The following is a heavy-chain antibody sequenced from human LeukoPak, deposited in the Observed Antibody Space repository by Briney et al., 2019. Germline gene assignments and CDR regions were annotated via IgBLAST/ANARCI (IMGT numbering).Heavy chain of an antibody. V-gene: IGHV4-4*02. Sequence: SETLSLTCAVSGGSISSSNWWSWVRQPPGKGLEWIGEIYHSGSTNYNPSLKSRVTISVDTSKNQFSLKLSSVTAADTAVYYCATPKRTYYYGSGSYPHFDYWGQGTLVTVSS. D-gene: IGHD3-10*01. CDR3: ATPKRTYYYGSGSYPHFDY. J-gene: IGHJ4*02. CDR1: GGSISSSNW. CDR2: IYHSGST.